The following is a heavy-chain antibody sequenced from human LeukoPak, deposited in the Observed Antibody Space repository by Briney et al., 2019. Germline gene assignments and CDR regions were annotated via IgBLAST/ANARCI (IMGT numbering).Heavy chain of an antibody. V-gene: IGHV1-18*01. D-gene: IGHD2-2*03. CDR3: ASGHCSSTSCYLYYYMDV. J-gene: IGHJ6*03. CDR1: GYTFASYG. CDR2: ISAYNGNT. Sequence: ASVKVSCKASGYTFASYGISWVRQAPGQGLEWMGWISAYNGNTNYAQKLQGRVTMTTDTSTSTAYMELRSLRSDDTAVYYCASGHCSSTSCYLYYYMDVWGKGTTVTVSS.